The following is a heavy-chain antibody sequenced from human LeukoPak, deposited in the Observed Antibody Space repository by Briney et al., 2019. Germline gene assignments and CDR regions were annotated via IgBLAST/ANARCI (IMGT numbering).Heavy chain of an antibody. D-gene: IGHD3-9*01. CDR1: GGSISSYY. J-gene: IGHJ5*02. CDR2: IYHSGST. CDR3: ARGRNYDILTGYRPYNWSDP. V-gene: IGHV4-59*12. Sequence: PSETLSLTCTVSGGSISSYYWSWIRQPPGKGLEWIGYIYHSGSTYYNPSLKSRVTISVDRSKNQFSLKLSSVTAADTAVYYCARGRNYDILTGYRPYNWSDPWGQGTLVTVSS.